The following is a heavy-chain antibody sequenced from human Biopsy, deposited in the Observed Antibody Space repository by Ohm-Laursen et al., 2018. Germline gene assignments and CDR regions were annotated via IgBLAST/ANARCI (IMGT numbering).Heavy chain of an antibody. Sequence: GSSVKVSCKASGGTFTNYAISWVRQAPGHGLEWMGGIIPIFGTANYAQKFQGRVTITADESTSTAYMELSSLRSDDTAVYYCARDVLGGGSYRFFYWGQGSLVTVSS. D-gene: IGHD1-26*01. CDR3: ARDVLGGGSYRFFY. CDR2: IIPIFGTA. V-gene: IGHV1-69*01. J-gene: IGHJ4*02. CDR1: GGTFTNYA.